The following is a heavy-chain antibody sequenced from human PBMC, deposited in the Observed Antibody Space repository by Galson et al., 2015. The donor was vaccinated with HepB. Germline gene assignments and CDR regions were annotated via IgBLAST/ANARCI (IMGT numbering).Heavy chain of an antibody. V-gene: IGHV6-1*01. CDR3: ARGSYGVDV. CDR1: GDSVSSDNSE. J-gene: IGHJ6*02. CDR2: TYYRSQWHN. Sequence: CAISGDSVSSDNSEWSWIRQSPSRGLEWLGRTYYRSQWHNDYAVSVKSRITFNPDSSKNQFSLQLNSVTPEDTAVYYCARGSYGVDVWGQGTTVTVSS.